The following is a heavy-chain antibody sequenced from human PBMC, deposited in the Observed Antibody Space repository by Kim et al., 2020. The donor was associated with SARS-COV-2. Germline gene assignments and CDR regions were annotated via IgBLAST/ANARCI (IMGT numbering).Heavy chain of an antibody. CDR2: IYHSGST. CDR3: ARDEGTSSWYPDYFDY. CDR1: GYSISSGYY. J-gene: IGHJ4*02. D-gene: IGHD6-13*01. Sequence: SETLSLPCTVSGYSISSGYYWGWIRQPPGKGLEWIGSIYHSGSTYYNPSLKSRVTISVDTSKNQFSLKLSSVTAADTAVYYCARDEGTSSWYPDYFDYWGQGTLVTVSS. V-gene: IGHV4-38-2*02.